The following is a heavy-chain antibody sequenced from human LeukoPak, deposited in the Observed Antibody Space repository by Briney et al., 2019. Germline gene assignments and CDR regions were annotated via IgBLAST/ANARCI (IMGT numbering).Heavy chain of an antibody. CDR3: ARVRDGYNDAYDI. D-gene: IGHD5-24*01. V-gene: IGHV1-46*01. Sequence: GASVKVSCKASGYTLTSYYMHWVRQAPGQGLEWMGIINPSGGSTSYAQKFQGRVTMTRDMSTSTVYMELSSLRSEDTAVYYCARVRDGYNDAYDIWGQGTMVTVPS. CDR2: INPSGGST. CDR1: GYTLTSYY. J-gene: IGHJ3*02.